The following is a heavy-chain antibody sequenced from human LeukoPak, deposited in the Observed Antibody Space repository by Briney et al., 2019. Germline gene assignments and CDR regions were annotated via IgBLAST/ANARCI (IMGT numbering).Heavy chain of an antibody. J-gene: IGHJ3*02. CDR1: GGSISSHY. D-gene: IGHD4-17*01. V-gene: IGHV4-4*07. Sequence: SETLSLTRTVSGGSISSHYWSWLRQPAGKGPEWIGRIYTSGSTNYNPTLKSRVTMSVDTSKNQFSLKLSSVAAADTAVYYCAGLLDYGDYGDAFDIWGQGTMVTVSS. CDR3: AGLLDYGDYGDAFDI. CDR2: IYTSGST.